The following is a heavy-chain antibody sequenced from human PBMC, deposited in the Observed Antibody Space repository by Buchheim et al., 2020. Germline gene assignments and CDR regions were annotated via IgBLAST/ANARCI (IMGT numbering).Heavy chain of an antibody. CDR1: GGSISSSNW. Sequence: QVQLQESGPGLVKPSGTLSLTCAVFGGSISSSNWWSWVRQPPGKGLEWIGEIYHSGSTNYNPSLKSRVTISVDKSKNQFSPKLSSVTAADTAVYYCARANALYCSSTSCYIGDWFDPGGQGTL. D-gene: IGHD2-2*02. CDR2: IYHSGST. J-gene: IGHJ5*02. CDR3: ARANALYCSSTSCYIGDWFDP. V-gene: IGHV4-4*02.